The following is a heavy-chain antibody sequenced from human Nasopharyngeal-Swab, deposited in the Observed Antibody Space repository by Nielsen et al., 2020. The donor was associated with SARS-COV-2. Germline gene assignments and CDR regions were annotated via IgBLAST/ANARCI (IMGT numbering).Heavy chain of an antibody. J-gene: IGHJ6*02. CDR3: ARIQLDDGGYYGMDV. V-gene: IGHV4-34*01. D-gene: IGHD1-1*01. CDR2: INHSGST. Sequence: SETLSLTCAVYGGSFSGYYWSWIRQPPGKGLEWIGEINHSGSTKYNPSLKSRVTISVDTSKNQFSLKLSSVTAADTAVYYCARIQLDDGGYYGMDVWGQGTTVTVSS. CDR1: GGSFSGYY.